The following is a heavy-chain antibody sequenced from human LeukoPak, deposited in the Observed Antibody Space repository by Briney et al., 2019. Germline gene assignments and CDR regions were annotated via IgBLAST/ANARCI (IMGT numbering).Heavy chain of an antibody. V-gene: IGHV1-2*02. D-gene: IGHD4-17*01. CDR2: INPNSGGT. CDR3: ARANDYGDSFDAFDI. Sequence: ASVKVSCKASGYTFTGYYMHWVRQAPGQGLEWMGWINPNSGGTNYAQKFQGRVTMTMDTSISTAYMELSRLRSDDTAVYYCARANDYGDSFDAFDIWGQGTMVTVSS. J-gene: IGHJ3*02. CDR1: GYTFTGYY.